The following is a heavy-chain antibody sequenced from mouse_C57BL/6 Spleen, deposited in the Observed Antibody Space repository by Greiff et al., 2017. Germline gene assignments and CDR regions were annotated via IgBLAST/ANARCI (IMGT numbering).Heavy chain of an antibody. D-gene: IGHD1-1*01. CDR2: IDPSDSET. V-gene: IGHV1-52*01. J-gene: IGHJ2*01. CDR3: ARVGVYYGSSYFDV. Sequence: VQLQQPGAELVRPGSSVKLSCKASGYTFTSYWMHWVKQRPIKGLEWIGNIDPSDSETHYNQKFKDKATLTVDKSSRTASMQLSSLTSEDSAVYYCARVGVYYGSSYFDVWGQGTTLTVSS. CDR1: GYTFTSYW.